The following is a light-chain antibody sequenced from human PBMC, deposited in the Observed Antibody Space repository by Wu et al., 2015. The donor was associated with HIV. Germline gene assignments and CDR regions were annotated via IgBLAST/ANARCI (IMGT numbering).Light chain of an antibody. CDR2: DAS. CDR3: QRRNNWPS. Sequence: EIVLTQSPGTLSLSPGERATLSYRASQSVSSSYLAWYQQKPGQAPRLLIYDASHRATGIPARFSGSGSGTDFTLTISSLEPEDIAIYYCQRRNNWPSFGLGTKGWRSN. J-gene: IGKJ2*01. V-gene: IGKV3D-20*02. CDR1: QSVSSSY.